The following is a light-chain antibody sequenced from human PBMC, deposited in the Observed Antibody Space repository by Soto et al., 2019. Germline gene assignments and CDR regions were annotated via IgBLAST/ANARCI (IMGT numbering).Light chain of an antibody. CDR2: AAS. CDR1: QGISSW. J-gene: IGKJ1*01. CDR3: QQSYSTLRT. V-gene: IGKV1-39*01. Sequence: DIQMTQSTSSLSASVGDRVTITCRASQGISSWLAWYQQKPGKVPKHLIYAASSLQSGVPARFSGSGSGTDFTLTISSLQPEDFATYYCQQSYSTLRTFGQGTKVDIK.